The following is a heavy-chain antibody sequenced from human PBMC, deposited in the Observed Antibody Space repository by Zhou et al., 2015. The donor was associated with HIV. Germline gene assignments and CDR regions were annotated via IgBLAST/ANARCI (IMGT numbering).Heavy chain of an antibody. CDR1: GYTFTSYD. Sequence: QVQLVQSGAEVKKPGASVKVSCKASGYTFTSYDINWVRQATGQGLEWMGWMNPNSGNTGYAQKFQGRVTMTRNTSISTAYMELSSLRSEDTAVYYCARLGKRRGYSYGPLPHWGHGTLVTVSS. D-gene: IGHD5-18*01. V-gene: IGHV1-8*01. CDR2: MNPNSGNT. J-gene: IGHJ4*01. CDR3: ARLGKRRGYSYGPLPH.